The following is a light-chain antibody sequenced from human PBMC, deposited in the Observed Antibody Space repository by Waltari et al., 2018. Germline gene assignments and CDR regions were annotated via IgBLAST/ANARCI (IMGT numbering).Light chain of an antibody. CDR2: DVS. J-gene: IGLJ6*01. CDR1: SLDVRGSTY. CDR3: CSYRSGSTFV. V-gene: IGLV2-11*01. Sequence: QAALTQPPSLSKSLVQSVTISCTGTSLDVRGSTYVYWYQQQPGTAPRVRIYDVSKRPSGVSDRFSGSKSGNTASLTISGLQAEDEADYYCCSYRSGSTFVFGSGTKLTVL.